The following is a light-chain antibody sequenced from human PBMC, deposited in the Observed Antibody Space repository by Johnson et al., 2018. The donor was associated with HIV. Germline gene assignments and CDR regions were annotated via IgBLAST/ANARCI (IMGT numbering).Light chain of an antibody. J-gene: IGLJ1*01. CDR1: SSNIGNNY. CDR3: GTWASSRSLGV. V-gene: IGLV1-51*01. Sequence: QSVLTQPPSVSAAPGQKVTISCSGSSSNIGNNYVSWYQQLPGTAPKLLIYDNNKRPSGIPDRFSCSKSGTSATLGITGLQTGDEADYYCGTWASSRSLGVFGTGTKVTVL. CDR2: DNN.